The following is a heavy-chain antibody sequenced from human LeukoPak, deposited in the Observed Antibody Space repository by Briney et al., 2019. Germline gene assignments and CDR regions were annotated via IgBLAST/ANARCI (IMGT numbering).Heavy chain of an antibody. CDR2: INHSGST. J-gene: IGHJ5*02. V-gene: IGHV4-34*01. CDR3: ATPVGIAAAGT. CDR1: GGSFSGYY. D-gene: IGHD6-13*01. Sequence: SETLSLTCAVYGGSFSGYYWSWIRQPPGKGLEWIGEINHSGSTNYNPSPKSRVTISVDTSKNQFSLKLSSVTAADTAVYYCATPVGIAAAGTWGQGTLVTVSS.